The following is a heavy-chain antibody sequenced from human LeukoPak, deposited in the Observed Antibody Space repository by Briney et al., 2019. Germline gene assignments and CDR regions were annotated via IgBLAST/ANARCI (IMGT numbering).Heavy chain of an antibody. Sequence: GGSLRLSCAASGFSVSTNHTSWVRQAPGKGLEWVSVTYRGGDTFYPDSVKGRFTISRDNAKNSVSLQMNSLRAEDTAIYYCVRPGDSLYYHSYWGQGTLVTVSS. V-gene: IGHV3-53*01. CDR3: VRPGDSLYYHSY. J-gene: IGHJ4*02. CDR2: TYRGGDT. D-gene: IGHD3-22*01. CDR1: GFSVSTNH.